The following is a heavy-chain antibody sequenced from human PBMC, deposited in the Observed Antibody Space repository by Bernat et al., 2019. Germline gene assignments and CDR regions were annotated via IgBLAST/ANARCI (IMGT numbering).Heavy chain of an antibody. CDR2: ISWDGGST. CDR3: AKDLYYYDSSAYFDY. CDR1: GFTFDDYT. V-gene: IGHV3-43*01. Sequence: VQLVESGGGVVQPGRSLRLSCAASGFTFDDYTMHWVRQAPGKGLEWVSLISWDGGSTYYADSVKGRFTISRDNSKNSLYLQMNSLRAEDTAVYYCAKDLYYYDSSAYFDYWGQGTLVTVSS. J-gene: IGHJ4*02. D-gene: IGHD3-22*01.